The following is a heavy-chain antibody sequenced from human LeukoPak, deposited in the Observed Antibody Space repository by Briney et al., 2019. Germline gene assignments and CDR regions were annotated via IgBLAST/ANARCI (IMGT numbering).Heavy chain of an antibody. CDR2: IYYSGST. CDR3: ARLPPLVGALSHPVDY. V-gene: IGHV4-39*01. CDR1: GGSISSSSYY. D-gene: IGHD1-26*01. Sequence: PSETLSLTCTVSGGSISSSSYYWGWIRQPPGKGLEWIGGIYYSGSTYYNPSLKSRVTISVDTSKNQFSLKLSSVTAADTAVYYCARLPPLVGALSHPVDYWGQGTLVTVSS. J-gene: IGHJ4*02.